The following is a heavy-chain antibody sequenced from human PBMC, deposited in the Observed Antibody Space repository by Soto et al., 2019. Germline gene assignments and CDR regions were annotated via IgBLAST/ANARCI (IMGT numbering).Heavy chain of an antibody. CDR2: LYYSGST. J-gene: IGHJ4*02. CDR3: ARYLMVRDLDWLLFYDS. V-gene: IGHV4-39*01. Sequence: KGLEWIGSLYYSGSTYYNPSLKSRVTVSVDTSKNQFSLKLRSVTAADTAVYYCARYLMVRDLDWLLFYDSWAQGTLLTVS. D-gene: IGHD3-9*01.